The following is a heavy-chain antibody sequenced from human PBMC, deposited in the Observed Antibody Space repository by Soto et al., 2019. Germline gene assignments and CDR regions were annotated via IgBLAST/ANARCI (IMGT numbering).Heavy chain of an antibody. CDR2: IFPGDSDT. J-gene: IGHJ3*01. V-gene: IGHV5-51*01. D-gene: IGHD6-13*01. CDR3: ARLSGSSSLDAFDV. CDR1: GYSFTSHW. Sequence: GESLKISCKSSGYSFTSHWIGWVRQMPGKGLEWMGIIFPGDSDTRYSPSFQGLVTISADESVSIVSLQWSSLKASDSAMYYCARLSGSSSLDAFDVWGQGTLVTVSS.